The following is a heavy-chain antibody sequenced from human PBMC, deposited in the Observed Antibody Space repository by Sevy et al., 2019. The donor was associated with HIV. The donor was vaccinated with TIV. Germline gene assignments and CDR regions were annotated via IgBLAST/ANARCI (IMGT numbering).Heavy chain of an antibody. Sequence: ASVRVSCKTSGYTFASYGIGWVRQAPGQGLEWVSWISGYDGKTNYAQKFQGRVTMTTDTSTSTAYMELRSLRSDDTAGYYCARGLLNYYDSSGYYYSAWGQGTLVTVSS. J-gene: IGHJ5*02. V-gene: IGHV1-18*04. CDR1: GYTFASYG. D-gene: IGHD3-22*01. CDR3: ARGLLNYYDSSGYYYSA. CDR2: ISGYDGKT.